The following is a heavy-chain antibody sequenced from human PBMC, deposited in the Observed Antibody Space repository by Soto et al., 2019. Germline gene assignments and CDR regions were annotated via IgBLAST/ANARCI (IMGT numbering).Heavy chain of an antibody. CDR1: GYTFTSYA. CDR2: INAGNGNT. D-gene: IGHD3-3*01. V-gene: IGHV1-3*01. J-gene: IGHJ4*02. CDR3: ARAVGDFWSGYSGVDY. Sequence: QVQLVQSGAEVKKPGASVKVSCKASGYTFTSYAMHWVRQAPGQRLEWMGWINAGNGNTKYSQKFQGRVTITRDTSADTAYMELSSLRSEDTAVYYCARAVGDFWSGYSGVDYWGQGTLVTVSS.